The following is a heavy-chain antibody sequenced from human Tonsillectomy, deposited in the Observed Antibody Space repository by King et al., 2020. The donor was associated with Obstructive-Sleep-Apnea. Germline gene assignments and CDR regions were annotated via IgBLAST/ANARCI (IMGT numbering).Heavy chain of an antibody. CDR2: ISGSGGST. Sequence: VQLVESGGGLVQPGGSLRLSCAASGFTFSSYAMSWVRQAPGKGLEWVSAISGSGGSTYYADSVKGRFTISRDNSKNTLYLQINSLRAEDTAVYYCAKDPPPPGWLQPYYFDYWGQGTLVTVSS. J-gene: IGHJ4*02. CDR3: AKDPPPPGWLQPYYFDY. D-gene: IGHD5-24*01. V-gene: IGHV3-23*04. CDR1: GFTFSSYA.